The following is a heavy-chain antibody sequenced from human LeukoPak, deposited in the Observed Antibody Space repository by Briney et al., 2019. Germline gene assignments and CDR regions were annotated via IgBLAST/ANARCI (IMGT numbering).Heavy chain of an antibody. Sequence: GGSLRLSCAASGFTFSSYWLGWVRQAPGKGLEWVASIKQDGTEKHYVDSVKGRFTISRDNSKNTLYLQMNSLRAEDTAVYYCARDGKDIVVVPAASRYYYYYMDVWGKGTTVTVSS. CDR2: IKQDGTEK. CDR1: GFTFSSYW. D-gene: IGHD2-2*01. CDR3: ARDGKDIVVVPAASRYYYYYMDV. V-gene: IGHV3-7*01. J-gene: IGHJ6*03.